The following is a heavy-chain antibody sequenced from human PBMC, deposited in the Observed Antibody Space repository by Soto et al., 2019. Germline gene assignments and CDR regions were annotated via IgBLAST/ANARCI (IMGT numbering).Heavy chain of an antibody. J-gene: IGHJ4*02. CDR2: INHSGST. CDR1: GGSFSGDY. Sequence: PSESLSLTCAVYGGSFSGDYWSWIRQPPGKGLEWIGEINHSGSTNYNPSLKSRVTISLDRSKNQFSLRLRSVTAADTAVYYCARSVGYRSGWWPYYFDYRGQGALVTVSS. V-gene: IGHV4-34*01. D-gene: IGHD6-19*01. CDR3: ARSVGYRSGWWPYYFDY.